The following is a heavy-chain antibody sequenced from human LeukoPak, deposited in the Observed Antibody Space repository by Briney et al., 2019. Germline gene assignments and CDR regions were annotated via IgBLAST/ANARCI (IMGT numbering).Heavy chain of an antibody. CDR3: ARDASGSSIGLIDF. D-gene: IGHD1-26*01. CDR1: EFTPWSYS. V-gene: IGHV3-21*01. CDR2: IGTSSTYI. J-gene: IGHJ4*02. Sequence: VRTLRPSRVASEFTPWSYSMHCVRQAPEEGHERVSYIGTSSTYIYSADSVMGRFTISRDNAKTSMYLHMSSLRAEDTAVYYCARDASGSSIGLIDFWGQGTLVTVSS.